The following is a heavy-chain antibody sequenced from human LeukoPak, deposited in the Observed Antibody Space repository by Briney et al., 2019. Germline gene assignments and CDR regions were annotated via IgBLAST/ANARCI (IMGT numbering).Heavy chain of an antibody. CDR3: ASSLYCSGGSCYKWYYYMDV. Sequence: GASVKVSCKASGYTFTGHYMHWVRQAPGQVLEWMGRINPNSGGTNYAQKFQGRVTMTRDTSISTAYMQLSRLRSDDTAVYYCASSLYCSGGSCYKWYYYMDVWGKGTTVTVSS. CDR2: INPNSGGT. V-gene: IGHV1-2*06. D-gene: IGHD2-15*01. J-gene: IGHJ6*03. CDR1: GYTFTGHY.